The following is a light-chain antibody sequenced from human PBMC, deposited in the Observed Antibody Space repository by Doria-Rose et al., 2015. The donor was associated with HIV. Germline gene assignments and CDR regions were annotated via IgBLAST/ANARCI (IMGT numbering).Light chain of an antibody. CDR1: QSFSSTY. V-gene: IGKV3-20*01. CDR2: DGS. Sequence: EIVLTQSPGTLSLSPGERATLSRRASQSFSSTYLAWYQQKPGQAPSLLIYDGSTRATGIPDRISASGSGTDFTLTINRLEPEDFALYYCHQYGTSWTFGQGTKVEI. CDR3: HQYGTSWT. J-gene: IGKJ1*01.